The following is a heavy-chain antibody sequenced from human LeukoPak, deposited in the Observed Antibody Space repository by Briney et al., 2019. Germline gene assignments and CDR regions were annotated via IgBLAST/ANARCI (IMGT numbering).Heavy chain of an antibody. V-gene: IGHV1-18*01. CDR1: GYTFTSYG. CDR3: VRTSYDFWSGLNDAFDI. CDR2: ISAYNGNT. Sequence: GASVKVSCKASGYTFTSYGISWVRQAPGQGLEWMGWISAYNGNTNYAQKLRGRVTMTTDTSTSTAYMELRSLRSDDTAVYYCVRTSYDFWSGLNDAFDIWGQGTMVTVSS. D-gene: IGHD3-3*01. J-gene: IGHJ3*02.